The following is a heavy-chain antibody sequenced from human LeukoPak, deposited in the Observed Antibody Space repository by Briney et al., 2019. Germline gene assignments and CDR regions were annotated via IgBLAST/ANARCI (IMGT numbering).Heavy chain of an antibody. CDR2: IYYSGST. D-gene: IGHD3-3*01. CDR3: ARGEVTIFGVVTPFDY. V-gene: IGHV4-30-4*08. Sequence: SETLSLTCTVSGGSIGTYFWSWIRQPPGKGLEWIGYIYYSGSTYYNPSLKSRVTISVDTSKNQFSLKLSSVTAADTAVYYCARGEVTIFGVVTPFDYWGQGTLVTVSS. J-gene: IGHJ4*02. CDR1: GGSIGTYF.